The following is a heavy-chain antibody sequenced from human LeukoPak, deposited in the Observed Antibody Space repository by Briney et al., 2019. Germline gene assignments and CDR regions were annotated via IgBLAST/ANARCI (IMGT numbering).Heavy chain of an antibody. V-gene: IGHV1-2*04. CDR3: AREVREQLVPYGMDV. CDR2: INPNSGGT. J-gene: IGHJ6*02. D-gene: IGHD6-6*01. Sequence: GASVKVSCKASGYIFTDYYMHWVRQAPGQELGWMGRINPNSGGTNYAQKFQGWVTTTRDTSISTAYMELSRLRSDDTAVYYCAREVREQLVPYGMDVWGQGTTVTVSS. CDR1: GYIFTDYY.